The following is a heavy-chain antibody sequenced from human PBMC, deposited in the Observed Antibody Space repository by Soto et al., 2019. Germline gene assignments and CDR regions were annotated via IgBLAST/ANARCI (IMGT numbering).Heavy chain of an antibody. Sequence: PGRLLRLRYAASGFNFRNYAMRWVRQAPGKGLEWVIVISYDGSNKYYADSVKGRFTISRDNAKTSLYLQMDSLRNEDTAVYYCARFFGSGFDYWGQGTLVTVSS. J-gene: IGHJ4*02. CDR1: GFNFRNYA. D-gene: IGHD6-19*01. V-gene: IGHV3-30*03. CDR3: ARFFGSGFDY. CDR2: ISYDGSNK.